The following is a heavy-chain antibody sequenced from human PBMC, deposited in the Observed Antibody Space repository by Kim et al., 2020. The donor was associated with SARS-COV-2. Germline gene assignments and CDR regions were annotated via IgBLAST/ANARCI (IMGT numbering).Heavy chain of an antibody. V-gene: IGHV4-39*01. CDR3: ARQLHNYYFDY. D-gene: IGHD1-20*01. Sequence: SETLSLTCTVSGGSISSSSYYWGWIRQPPGKGLEWIGSIYYSGSTYYNPSLKSRVTISVDTSKNQFSLKLSSVTAADTAVYYCARQLHNYYFDYWGQGTLVTVSS. CDR1: GGSISSSSYY. CDR2: IYYSGST. J-gene: IGHJ4*02.